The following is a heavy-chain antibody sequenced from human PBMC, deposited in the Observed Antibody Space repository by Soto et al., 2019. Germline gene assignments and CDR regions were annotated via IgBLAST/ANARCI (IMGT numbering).Heavy chain of an antibody. Sequence: QVQLVQSGTEVKNPGASVKVSCKASGYSFSNYGITWVRQAPGQGLEWMGWVSPYNGNTNYAEKFKGSVTMTTVTTTTTAYMEQRSLKSDDTAVYYCARGGVGYCSGGSCPHNWFDPGGQGTLVTVSS. CDR2: VSPYNGNT. CDR1: GYSFSNYG. V-gene: IGHV1-18*01. J-gene: IGHJ5*01. D-gene: IGHD2-15*01. CDR3: ARGGVGYCSGGSCPHNWFDP.